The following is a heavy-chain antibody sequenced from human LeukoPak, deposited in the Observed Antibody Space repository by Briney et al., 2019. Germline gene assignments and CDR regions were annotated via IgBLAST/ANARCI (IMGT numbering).Heavy chain of an antibody. D-gene: IGHD2/OR15-2a*01. CDR3: AKYGNTFDI. Sequence: GGSLRLSCAASGFTFSSYGMHWVRQAPGKGLEWVSFIRYDGSYKFYADSVKCRFTISRDNSKNTVYLQMKSLRAEDAAVYYCAKYGNTFDIWGQGTMVTVSS. V-gene: IGHV3-30*02. CDR2: IRYDGSYK. J-gene: IGHJ3*02. CDR1: GFTFSSYG.